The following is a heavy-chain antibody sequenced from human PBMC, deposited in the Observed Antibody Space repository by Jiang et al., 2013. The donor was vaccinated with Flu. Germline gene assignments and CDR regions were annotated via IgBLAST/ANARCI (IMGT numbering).Heavy chain of an antibody. D-gene: IGHD3-3*01. CDR2: IYPGDSDT. V-gene: IGHV5-51*01. J-gene: IGHJ6*02. Sequence: GAEVKKPGESLKISCKGSGYSFTSYWIGWVRQMPGKGLEWMGIIYPGDSDTRYSPSFQGQVTISADKSISTAYLQWSSLKASDTAMYYCARQYDFWSQVQPYYYYGMDVWGQGTTVTVSS. CDR3: ARQYDFWSQVQPYYYYGMDV. CDR1: GYSFTSYW.